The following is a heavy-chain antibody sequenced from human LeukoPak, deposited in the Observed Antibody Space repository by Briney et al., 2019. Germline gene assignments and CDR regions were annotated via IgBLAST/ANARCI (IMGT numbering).Heavy chain of an antibody. CDR1: GFTVSSTY. V-gene: IGHV3-53*01. CDR3: ARDLGYTVITQSYYHFGMDV. D-gene: IGHD4-23*01. J-gene: IGHJ6*02. Sequence: QPGGSPRLSCAASGFTVSSTYMSWVRQAPGKGPEWISVIYNDGTTHYADSVEGRFTISRHRSKNTLYLQMNSLRADDTAVYYYARDLGYTVITQSYYHFGMDVWGQGTTVIVSS. CDR2: IYNDGTT.